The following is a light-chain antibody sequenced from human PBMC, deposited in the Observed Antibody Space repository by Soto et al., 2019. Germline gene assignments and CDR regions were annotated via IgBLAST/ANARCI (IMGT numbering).Light chain of an antibody. V-gene: IGLV2-14*01. CDR1: SRDVGGYNY. CDR3: SSYASTNTVL. Sequence: QSALTQPASVSGSPGQSITISCTGTSRDVGGYNYVSWYQHHPGKTPKLMIFEVSNRPSGVSNRFSGSKSGNTASLTISGLQDEDEADYYCSSYASTNTVLFGGGTKL. J-gene: IGLJ2*01. CDR2: EVS.